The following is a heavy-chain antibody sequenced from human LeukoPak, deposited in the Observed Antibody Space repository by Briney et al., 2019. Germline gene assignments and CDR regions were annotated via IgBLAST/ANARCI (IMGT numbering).Heavy chain of an antibody. CDR3: ARVYCDHDALDI. D-gene: IGHD2-8*02. CDR1: LPFPCSGPYP. V-gene: IGHV4-61*01. J-gene: IGHJ3*02. Sequence: SPTPTLSLPFPCSGPYPSRSLRPPPAQGLQWIWYIYYSGSTHYTPSLKSRVTISVDTSKNQFSLKLSSVTAADAAVYYCARVYCDHDALDIWGQGTMVTVSS. CDR2: IYYSGST.